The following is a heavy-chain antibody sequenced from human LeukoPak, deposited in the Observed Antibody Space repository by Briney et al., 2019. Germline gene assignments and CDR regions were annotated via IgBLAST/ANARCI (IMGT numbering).Heavy chain of an antibody. D-gene: IGHD1-14*01. CDR1: GFTFSSYT. J-gene: IGHJ5*02. CDR3: ARDPAPSRTNWFDP. V-gene: IGHV3-23*01. Sequence: GGSLRLSCAASGFTFSSYTMSWVRQAPGKGLEWVSAISGSGAVTHYADSVRGRFTISRDNSRNTLYLQMNSLRADDTATYYCARDPAPSRTNWFDPWAREPWSPSPQ. CDR2: ISGSGAVT.